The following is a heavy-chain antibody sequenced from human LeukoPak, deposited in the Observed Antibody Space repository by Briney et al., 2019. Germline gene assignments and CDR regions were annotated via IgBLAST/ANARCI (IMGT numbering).Heavy chain of an antibody. Sequence: PGGSLRLSCAASRFTLSTYWMSWVRQAPGKGLEWVANIKQDGSEKYYVDSVKGRFTISRDNAKNSLYLQMNSLRAEDTAVYYCARDSFDAFDIWGQGTMVTVSS. CDR2: IKQDGSEK. CDR3: ARDSFDAFDI. V-gene: IGHV3-7*01. J-gene: IGHJ3*02. CDR1: RFTLSTYW.